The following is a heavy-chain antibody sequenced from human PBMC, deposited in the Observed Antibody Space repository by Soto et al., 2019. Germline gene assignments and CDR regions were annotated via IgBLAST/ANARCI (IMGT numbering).Heavy chain of an antibody. CDR1: GVSIRSYY. J-gene: IGHJ5*02. Sequence: SETLSLTCTVSGVSIRSYYWSWIRQPAWKGLEWLGRVYSSGDSNYNPSLKSRVIMSFDTSKNESSLRLTSVTAADTAVYYCARVVRDYNKVMDPWARGILVTVSS. CDR3: ARVVRDYNKVMDP. CDR2: VYSSGDS. D-gene: IGHD4-4*01. V-gene: IGHV4-4*07.